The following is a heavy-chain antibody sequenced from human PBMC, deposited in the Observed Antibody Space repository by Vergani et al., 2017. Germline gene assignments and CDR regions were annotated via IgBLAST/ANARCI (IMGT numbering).Heavy chain of an antibody. D-gene: IGHD3-10*01. CDR1: GFTFSSYS. V-gene: IGHV3-21*01. J-gene: IGHJ5*02. CDR2: ISSSSSYI. CDR3: ARGKYYYGSGKSFQMGGXFDP. Sequence: EVQLVESGGGLVKPGGSLRLSCAASGFTFSSYSMNWVRQAPGKGLEWVSSISSSSSYIYYADSVKGRFTISRDNAKNSLYLQMNSLRAEDTAVYYCARGKYYYGSGKSFQMGGXFDPWGQGTLVTVSS.